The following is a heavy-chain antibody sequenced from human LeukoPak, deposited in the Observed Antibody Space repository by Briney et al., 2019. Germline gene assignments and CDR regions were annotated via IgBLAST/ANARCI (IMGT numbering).Heavy chain of an antibody. CDR3: AKSITRIVVEPDY. Sequence: PGGSLRLSCAASGFTFSNYGMHWVRQAPGRGLEWVAIVSYDGCDSYYADSVRGRFTISGDNSKSTLYLQMNSLRAEDTAVYYCAKSITRIVVEPDYWGQGTLVTVSS. CDR2: VSYDGCDS. V-gene: IGHV3-30*18. D-gene: IGHD3-22*01. CDR1: GFTFSNYG. J-gene: IGHJ4*02.